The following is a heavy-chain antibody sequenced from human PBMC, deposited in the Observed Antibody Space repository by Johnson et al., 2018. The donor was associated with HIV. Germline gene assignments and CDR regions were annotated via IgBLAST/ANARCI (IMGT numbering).Heavy chain of an antibody. J-gene: IGHJ3*02. D-gene: IGHD1-26*01. CDR1: GFTFDDYG. Sequence: VQLVESGGGVVRPGESLRLSCAASGFTFDDYGMSWVRQAPGKGLAWVSGIYSGGSTYYADSMKGRFTISRDNSKNTLYLQMNSLRAEDTAVYYCARLTWDQNRGWDAFDIWGQGTMVTVSS. V-gene: IGHV3-66*02. CDR2: IYSGGST. CDR3: ARLTWDQNRGWDAFDI.